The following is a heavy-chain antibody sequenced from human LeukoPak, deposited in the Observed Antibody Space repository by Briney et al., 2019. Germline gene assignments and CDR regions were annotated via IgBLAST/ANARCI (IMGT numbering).Heavy chain of an antibody. CDR3: ARVKWWITSQNIIYDNNHSKSRNSNWFDP. J-gene: IGHJ5*02. Sequence: PSETLSLTCAVSGYSISSGYYWGWIRQPPGKGLEWIGSIYHSGSTYYNPSLKSRVPISVDTSKNQFSLKLSSVTAADTAVYYCARVKWWITSQNIIYDNNHSKSRNSNWFDPWGQGTLVTVSS. CDR1: GYSISSGYY. CDR2: IYHSGST. D-gene: IGHD2-15*01. V-gene: IGHV4-38-2*01.